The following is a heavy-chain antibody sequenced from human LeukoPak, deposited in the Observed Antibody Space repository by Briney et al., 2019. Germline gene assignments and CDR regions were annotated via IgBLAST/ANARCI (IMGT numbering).Heavy chain of an antibody. V-gene: IGHV3-66*02. CDR1: GFSISSGY. Sequence: GGSLRLSCVASGFSISSGYMTWARQAPGKALEWVSLLYSDDSAYYPDYVKGRFTISRDNSKSTLHLQMDTLRTEDTAMYYCARDPWQGSTTLHWGQGIMVTVSS. D-gene: IGHD1-26*01. J-gene: IGHJ4*02. CDR2: LYSDDSA. CDR3: ARDPWQGSTTLH.